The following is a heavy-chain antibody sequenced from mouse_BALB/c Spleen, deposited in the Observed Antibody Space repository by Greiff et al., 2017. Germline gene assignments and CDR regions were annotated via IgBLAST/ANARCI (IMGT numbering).Heavy chain of an antibody. CDR1: GYSITSGYY. V-gene: IGHV3-6*02. CDR3: ARDAMDY. Sequence: EVHLVESGPGLVKPSQSLSLTCSVTGYSITSGYYWNWIRQFPGNKLEWMGYISYDGSNNYNPSLKNRISITRDTSKNQFFLKLNSVTTEDTATYYCARDAMDYGGQGTSGTVAA. J-gene: IGHJ4*01. CDR2: ISYDGSN.